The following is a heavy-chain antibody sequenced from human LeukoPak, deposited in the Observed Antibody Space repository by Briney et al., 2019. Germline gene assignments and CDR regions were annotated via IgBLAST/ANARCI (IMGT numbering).Heavy chain of an antibody. V-gene: IGHV1-18*04. CDR1: GYTFTGYY. CDR3: AISGSYGDDAFDI. Sequence: ASVKVSCKASGYTFTGYYMHWVRQAPGQGHERMGWISAYNGNTNYAQKLQGRVTMTTDTSTSTAYMELRSLRSDDTAVYYCAISGSYGDDAFDIWGQGTMVTVSS. J-gene: IGHJ3*02. CDR2: ISAYNGNT. D-gene: IGHD1-26*01.